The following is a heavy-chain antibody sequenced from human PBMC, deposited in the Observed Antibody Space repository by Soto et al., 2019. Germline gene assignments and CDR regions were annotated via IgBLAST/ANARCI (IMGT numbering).Heavy chain of an antibody. CDR1: VDSVASNSAA. D-gene: IGHD6-6*01. CDR2: TYYRSKWYN. J-gene: IGHJ6*02. Sequence: PSQTLSLTCAISVDSVASNSAAWNWIRQSPSRGLEWLGRTYYRSKWYNDYAVSVKSRITINPDTSKNQFSLQLNSVTPEDTAVYYCARSSGSSGCYDCFGMDVLGQGATVTVSS. CDR3: ARSSGSSGCYDCFGMDV. V-gene: IGHV6-1*01.